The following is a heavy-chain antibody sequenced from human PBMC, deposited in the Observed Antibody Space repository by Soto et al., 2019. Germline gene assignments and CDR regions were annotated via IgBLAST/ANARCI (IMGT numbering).Heavy chain of an antibody. V-gene: IGHV4-38-2*02. J-gene: IGHJ4*02. CDR3: ARDFGHLHDLRSGPDY. CDR2: VFHSGTT. D-gene: IGHD3-3*01. Sequence: SETLSLTCGVSGYSINSGYYWGWIRQPPGKGLEWIGSVFHSGTTYQNPSLKTRATISVDTSRNQLSLELDSVTAADTAVYYCARDFGHLHDLRSGPDYWGQGILVTVSS. CDR1: GYSINSGYY.